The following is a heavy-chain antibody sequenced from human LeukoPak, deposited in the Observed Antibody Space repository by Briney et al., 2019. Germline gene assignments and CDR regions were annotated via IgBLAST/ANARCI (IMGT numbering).Heavy chain of an antibody. CDR3: AREGYSYGAYYYYGMDV. D-gene: IGHD5-18*01. CDR1: GGSISSSSYY. J-gene: IGHJ6*02. CDR2: IYYSGST. V-gene: IGHV4-39*07. Sequence: SETLSLTCTVSGGSISSSSYYWGWIRQPPGKGLEWIGSIYYSGSTYYNPSLKSRVTISVDTSKNQFSLKLSSVTAADTAVYYCAREGYSYGAYYYYGMDVWGQGTTVTVSS.